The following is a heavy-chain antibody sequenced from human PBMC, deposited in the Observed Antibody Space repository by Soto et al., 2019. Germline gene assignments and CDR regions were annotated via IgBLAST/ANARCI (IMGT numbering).Heavy chain of an antibody. CDR1: VFTFNTYA. V-gene: IGHV3-21*01. Sequence: GGSLRLSCVGSVFTFNTYAMNCVRHSPGKGLEWVSSIDASSGYMYYADSVKGRVTISRDNAKNSLYLQMNSLRAEDTAVYYCARDPLNHNSGLDVWGQGTPVIVSS. CDR3: ARDPLNHNSGLDV. CDR2: IDASSGYM. J-gene: IGHJ6*02.